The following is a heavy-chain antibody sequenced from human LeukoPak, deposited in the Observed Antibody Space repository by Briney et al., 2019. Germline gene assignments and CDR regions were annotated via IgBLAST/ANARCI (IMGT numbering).Heavy chain of an antibody. V-gene: IGHV3-7*03. CDR1: GFTFSNQW. CDR2: IKQDGSKE. D-gene: IGHD2-15*01. J-gene: IGHJ4*02. CDR3: ARSPSHYCSGGSCYLPGY. Sequence: GGSLRLSCAASGFTFSNQWMTWVRQAPGKGLEWVANIKQDGSKEHYVDSVKGRFTISRDNAKNSLYLQMNSLRAEDTAVYYCARSPSHYCSGGSCYLPGYWGQGTLVTVSS.